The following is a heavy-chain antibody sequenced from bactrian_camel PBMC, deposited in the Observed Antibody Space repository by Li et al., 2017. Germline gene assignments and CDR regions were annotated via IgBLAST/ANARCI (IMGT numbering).Heavy chain of an antibody. V-gene: IGHV3S1*01. Sequence: HVQLVESGGGSVQAGGSLRLSCTASGYTEGNLMAWFRQAPGKEREAVAAVLTRTGTTFRANAVKGRFTVSRVNAKNTAYLQMNSLKSEDTALYYCAAGQWYTDEYKYWGQGTQVTVS. J-gene: IGHJ4*01. CDR1: GYTEGNL. CDR3: AAGQWYTDEYKY. D-gene: IGHD6*01. CDR2: VLTRTGTT.